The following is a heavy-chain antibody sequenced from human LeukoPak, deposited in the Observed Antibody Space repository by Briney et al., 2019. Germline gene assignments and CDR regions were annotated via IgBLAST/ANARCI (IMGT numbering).Heavy chain of an antibody. J-gene: IGHJ4*02. CDR1: GCYFPTYW. CDR2: IFSGDSDA. V-gene: IGHV5-51*01. Sequence: GEALKISCKASGCYFPTYWIAWVRQKPGKGLEWMGIIFSGDSDARYSPSFQGHVTMSADKSMSTAYLQWGSLQAADTAIYYCARRGPDSRDYALDHWGQGTLVTVSS. D-gene: IGHD3-22*01. CDR3: ARRGPDSRDYALDH.